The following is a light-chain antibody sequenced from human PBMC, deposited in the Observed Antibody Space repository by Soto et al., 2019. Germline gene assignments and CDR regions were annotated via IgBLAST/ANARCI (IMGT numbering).Light chain of an antibody. V-gene: IGLV6-57*04. Sequence: NFILTQPHSVSESPGKTVIVSCTRATGRIASNYVQWYQQRPGSAPTTVIFEDNQRPSGVPDRFSGSIDSSSNSASLTIAGLHTEDEADYYCQSDYKNNVIFGGGTKLTVL. CDR1: TGRIASNY. J-gene: IGLJ2*01. CDR2: EDN. CDR3: QSDYKNNVI.